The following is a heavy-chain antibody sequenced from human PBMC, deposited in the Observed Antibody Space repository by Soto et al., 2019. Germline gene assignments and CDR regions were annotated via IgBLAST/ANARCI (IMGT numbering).Heavy chain of an antibody. D-gene: IGHD6-13*01. CDR3: TINGAGLDH. CDR2: INSDGSST. V-gene: IGHV3-74*01. Sequence: EVQLVESGGNLVQPGGSLRLSCAASGFPFSSYWMHWVRQVPGKGLVWISRINSDGSSTSYADSVKGRFTVSRDNAKNTLYLQMNSLRAEDTAVYYCTINGAGLDHWGQGTLVTVAS. CDR1: GFPFSSYW. J-gene: IGHJ4*02.